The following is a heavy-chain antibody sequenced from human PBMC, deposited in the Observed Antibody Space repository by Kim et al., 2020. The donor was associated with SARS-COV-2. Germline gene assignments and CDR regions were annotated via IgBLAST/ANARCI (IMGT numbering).Heavy chain of an antibody. CDR1: GFTFSDYY. CDR3: ARDNYDILTGYYNADYKYYYYGMDV. D-gene: IGHD3-9*01. Sequence: GGSLRLSCAASGFTFSDYYMSWIRQAPGKGLEWVSYISSSGSTIYYADSVKGRFTISRDNAKNSLYLQMNSLRAEDTAVYYCARDNYDILTGYYNADYKYYYYGMDVWGQGTTVTVSS. V-gene: IGHV3-11*01. CDR2: ISSSGSTI. J-gene: IGHJ6*02.